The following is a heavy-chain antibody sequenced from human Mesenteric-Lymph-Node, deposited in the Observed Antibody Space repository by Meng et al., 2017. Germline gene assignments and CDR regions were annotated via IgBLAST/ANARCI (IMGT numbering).Heavy chain of an antibody. CDR2: ITDSGST. V-gene: IGHV4-31*03. CDR1: GGAISSGCYY. D-gene: IGHD5-24*01. Sequence: RQRAGPVLWTPPEPLSCPCLCSGGAISSGCYYWSWIRRHPGKGLGWIGYITDSGSTYYNPSLKSRVTISVDTSKNQFSLKLSSVTAADTAVYYCARGPSRWLQFSFDYWGQGTLVTVSS. J-gene: IGHJ4*02. CDR3: ARGPSRWLQFSFDY.